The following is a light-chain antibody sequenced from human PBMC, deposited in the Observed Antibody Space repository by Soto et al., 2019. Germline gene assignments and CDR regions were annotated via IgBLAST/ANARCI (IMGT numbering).Light chain of an antibody. Sequence: QSALTQPASVSGSPGQSITISCTGTSSDVGGYNFVSWYQQHPGKAPKLMIYDVTNRPSGVSNRFSGSKSGNTASLTISGLQAEDEADYYCNSYTSSSTTHVVFGGGTQLTVL. CDR3: NSYTSSSTTHVV. J-gene: IGLJ2*01. V-gene: IGLV2-14*01. CDR2: DVT. CDR1: SSDVGGYNF.